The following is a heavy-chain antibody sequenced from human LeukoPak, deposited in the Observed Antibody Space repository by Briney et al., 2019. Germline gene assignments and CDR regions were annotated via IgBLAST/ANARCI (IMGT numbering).Heavy chain of an antibody. Sequence: ASVKVSCKASGYTFTSYAMNWVRQAPGQGLEWMGWINTNTGNPTYAQGFTGRFVFSLDTSVSTAYLQISSLKAEDTAVYYCARDGWYHKYNWFDPWGQGTLVTVSS. J-gene: IGHJ5*02. D-gene: IGHD6-19*01. CDR2: INTNTGNP. V-gene: IGHV7-4-1*02. CDR3: ARDGWYHKYNWFDP. CDR1: GYTFTSYA.